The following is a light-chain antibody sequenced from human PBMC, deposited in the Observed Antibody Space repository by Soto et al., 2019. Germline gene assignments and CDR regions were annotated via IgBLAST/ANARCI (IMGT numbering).Light chain of an antibody. CDR3: QQYFSETWT. CDR2: WAS. V-gene: IGKV1-5*03. J-gene: IGKJ1*01. Sequence: DIQMTQSPSTLSASVGDRFTITCRASQSISSWLAWYQQKPGQPPKLLISWASTRESGVPDRFSGSGSGTEFTLTISSLQAEDVAVYYCQQYFSETWTFGQGTKVDIK. CDR1: QSISSW.